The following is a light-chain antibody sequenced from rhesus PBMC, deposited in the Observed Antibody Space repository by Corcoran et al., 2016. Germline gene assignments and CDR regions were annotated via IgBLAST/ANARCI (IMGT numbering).Light chain of an antibody. Sequence: QSVLTQPPSVSGAPGQKVTISCTGSSSNIGGYDVHWYQQLPGTAPKLLIYDNNKRPSGISDRFSGSKSGTSASLAITGLQTEDEAAYYCQSYDSSLNAYSFGAGTRLTVL. CDR3: QSYDSSLNAYS. J-gene: IGLJ1*01. CDR2: DNN. V-gene: IGLV1-64*01. CDR1: SSNIGGYD.